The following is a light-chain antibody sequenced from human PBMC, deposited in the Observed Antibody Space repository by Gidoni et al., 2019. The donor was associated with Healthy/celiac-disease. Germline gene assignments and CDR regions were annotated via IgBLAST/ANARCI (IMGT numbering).Light chain of an antibody. V-gene: IGKV1-17*01. CDR1: QGIRRD. J-gene: IGKJ2*01. CDR3: LQHNSYPRT. CDR2: AAS. Sequence: DIQMTQSPSSLSASVGDRVTITCRASQGIRRDLGWFQQKPGKAPKRLIYAASTLESWVPSRFSGSGSGTEFTLTISSLQPEDFATYYCLQHNSYPRTFGQGTKLEIK.